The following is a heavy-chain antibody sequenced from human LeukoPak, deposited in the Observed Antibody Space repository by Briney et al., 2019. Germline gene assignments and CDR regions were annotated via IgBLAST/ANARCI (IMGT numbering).Heavy chain of an antibody. CDR3: ARDSAGNDY. CDR2: IKQDGSEK. V-gene: IGHV3-7*01. J-gene: IGHJ4*02. Sequence: GGSLRLSCAASGFTFSTYWMSWVRQAPGKGLEWVANIKQDGSEKYYIDSVKGRFTISRDNAKNPLYLQMNSLRAEDTAMYYCARDSAGNDYWGQGTLVTVSS. CDR1: GFTFSTYW. D-gene: IGHD6-13*01.